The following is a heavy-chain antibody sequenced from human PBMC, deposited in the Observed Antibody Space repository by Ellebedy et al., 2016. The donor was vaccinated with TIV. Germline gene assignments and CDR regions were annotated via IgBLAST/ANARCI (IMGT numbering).Heavy chain of an antibody. CDR3: ARDSEMTFDF. D-gene: IGHD5-24*01. Sequence: GESLKISCAASGFTFSSYSMNWVRQAPGKGLEWVSYISDSDTIYYADSVRGRFTISRDNAKKSLYLQMNNLRAEDTAVYYCARDSEMTFDFWGQGTLVTVSS. CDR2: ISDSDTI. V-gene: IGHV3-48*04. J-gene: IGHJ4*02. CDR1: GFTFSSYS.